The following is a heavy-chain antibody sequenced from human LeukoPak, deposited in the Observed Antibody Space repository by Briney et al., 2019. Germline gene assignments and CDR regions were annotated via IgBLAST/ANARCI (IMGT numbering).Heavy chain of an antibody. CDR3: ARVFGLVTTDYYMDV. CDR1: GFTVSSNY. D-gene: IGHD3/OR15-3a*01. J-gene: IGHJ6*03. CDR2: IYSGGST. Sequence: GGSLRLSCAASGFTVSSNYMSWVRQAPGKGLEWVSVIYSGGSTYYAGSVKGRFTISRDNSKNTLYLQMNSLRAEDTAVYYCARVFGLVTTDYYMDVWGKGTTVTISS. V-gene: IGHV3-53*01.